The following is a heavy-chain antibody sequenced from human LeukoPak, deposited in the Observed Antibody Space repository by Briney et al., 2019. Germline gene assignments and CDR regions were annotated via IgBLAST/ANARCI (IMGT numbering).Heavy chain of an antibody. CDR3: ARALRYFDWSPEYYFDY. CDR1: GFTVSSNY. J-gene: IGHJ4*02. D-gene: IGHD3-9*01. Sequence: HPGGSLRLSCAASGFTVSSNYMSWVRQAPGKGLEWVSVIYSGGSTYYADSVKGRFTISRDNSKNTLYLQMNSLRAEDTAVYYCARALRYFDWSPEYYFDYWGQGTLVTVSS. CDR2: IYSGGST. V-gene: IGHV3-66*01.